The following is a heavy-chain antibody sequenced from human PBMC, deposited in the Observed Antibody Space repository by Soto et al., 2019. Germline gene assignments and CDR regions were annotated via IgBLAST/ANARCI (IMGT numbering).Heavy chain of an antibody. D-gene: IGHD1-1*01. CDR3: AKDLTWNQADY. CDR2: ISNDGSIT. Sequence: GGSLRLSCAASGFIFSNYWMHWVRQTPGTGLVWVSRISNDGSITNYADSVKGRFTISRDNAKNTLYLQMNSLRAEDTAVYYCAKDLTWNQADYWGQGALVTVSS. J-gene: IGHJ4*02. V-gene: IGHV3-74*01. CDR1: GFIFSNYW.